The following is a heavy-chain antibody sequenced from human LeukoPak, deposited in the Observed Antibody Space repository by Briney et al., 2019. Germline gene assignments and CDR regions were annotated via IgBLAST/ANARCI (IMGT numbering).Heavy chain of an antibody. CDR1: GFTFSSYA. V-gene: IGHV3-23*01. D-gene: IGHD6-13*01. CDR3: AKGGSSSSWFPFDY. Sequence: GGSLRLSCAASGFTFSSYAMSWVRQAPGKGLEWVSAISGSGGSTYYADSVKGRFTISRDNPKNTLYLQMNSLRAEDTAVYYCAKGGSSSSWFPFDYWGQGTLVTVSS. J-gene: IGHJ4*02. CDR2: ISGSGGST.